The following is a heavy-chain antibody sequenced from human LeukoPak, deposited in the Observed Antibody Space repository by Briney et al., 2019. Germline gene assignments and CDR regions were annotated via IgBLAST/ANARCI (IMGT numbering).Heavy chain of an antibody. CDR1: GFTFSDYY. D-gene: IGHD2-21*02. CDR3: ARDGDPLAYCGGDCYSGAFDI. CDR2: ISSSGSTI. Sequence: PGGSLRLSCAASGFTFSDYYMSWIRQAPGKGLEWVSYISSSGSTIYYADSVKGRFTISRDNAKNSLYLQMNSLRAEDTAVYYCARDGDPLAYCGGDCYSGAFDIWGQGTVVTVSS. V-gene: IGHV3-11*01. J-gene: IGHJ3*02.